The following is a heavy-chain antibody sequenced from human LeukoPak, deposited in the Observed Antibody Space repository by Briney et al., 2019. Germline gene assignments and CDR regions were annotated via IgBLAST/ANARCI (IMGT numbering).Heavy chain of an antibody. J-gene: IGHJ6*02. CDR2: IWYDGSNK. D-gene: IGHD3-10*01. CDR1: GFTFSSYG. Sequence: PRGSLRLSCAASGFTFSSYGMHWVREAPGKGLEWVAVIWYDGSNKYYADSVKGRFTISRDNSKNTLYLQMNSLRAEDTAVYYCARGSVREYYYYYGMDVWGQGTTVTVSS. V-gene: IGHV3-33*01. CDR3: ARGSVREYYYYYGMDV.